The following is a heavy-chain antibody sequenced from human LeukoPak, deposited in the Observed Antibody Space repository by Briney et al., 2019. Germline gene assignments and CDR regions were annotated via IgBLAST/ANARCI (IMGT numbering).Heavy chain of an antibody. D-gene: IGHD3-10*01. J-gene: IGHJ1*01. CDR1: GGSISRDY. Sequence: SETLSLTCTVSGGSISRDYWSWIRQPPGKRLEWIGYIFHSGTTKYNPSLKSRVTISIDTSKNQFSLKLSSVTAADTAVYYCAGDYYGSGNYYKHWGQGTLVTVSS. CDR2: IFHSGTT. V-gene: IGHV4-59*08. CDR3: AGDYYGSGNYYKH.